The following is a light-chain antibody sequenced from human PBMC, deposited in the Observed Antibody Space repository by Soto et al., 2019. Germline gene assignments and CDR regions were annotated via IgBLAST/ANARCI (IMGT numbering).Light chain of an antibody. J-gene: IGKJ1*01. CDR2: AAS. CDR1: QSISTY. Sequence: DIQMTQSPSSLSASVGDRVTITCRASQSISTYLNWYQQKPRKAPKLLIYAASSLQSGVPLRFSGRGSGTDFTLTISSLQPEDFATYYCQQSYTTPLTLGPGTKVEIK. V-gene: IGKV1-39*01. CDR3: QQSYTTPLT.